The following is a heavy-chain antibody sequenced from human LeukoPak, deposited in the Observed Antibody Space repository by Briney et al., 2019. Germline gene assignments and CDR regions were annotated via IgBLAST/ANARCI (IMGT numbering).Heavy chain of an antibody. CDR2: TYYSGSS. V-gene: IGHV4-39*01. Sequence: SETLSLTCTVSGGSISSSSFYWGWIRQPPGKGLEWVGSTYYSGSSYYNPSLKSRVTISVDTSKNQFSLKVTSVTAADTAVYYCARQSGPYSSRWFDYWGQGTLVTVSS. CDR3: ARQSGPYSSRWFDY. D-gene: IGHD6-13*01. J-gene: IGHJ4*02. CDR1: GGSISSSSFY.